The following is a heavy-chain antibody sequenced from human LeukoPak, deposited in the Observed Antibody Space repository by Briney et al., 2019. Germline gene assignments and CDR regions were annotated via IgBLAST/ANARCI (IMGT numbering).Heavy chain of an antibody. J-gene: IGHJ5*02. CDR2: ISAYNGNT. CDR1: GYTFTGYY. V-gene: IGHV1-18*04. D-gene: IGHD3-16*02. Sequence: ASVKVSCKASGYTFTGYYMHWVRQAPGQGLEWMGWISAYNGNTNYAQKLQGRVTMTTDTSTSTAYMELRSLRSDDTAVYYCARDVITFGGVIAPWGFDPWGQGTLVTVSS. CDR3: ARDVITFGGVIAPWGFDP.